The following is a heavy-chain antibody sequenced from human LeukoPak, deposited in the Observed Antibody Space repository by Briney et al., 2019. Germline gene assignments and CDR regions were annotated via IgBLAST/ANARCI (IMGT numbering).Heavy chain of an antibody. CDR1: GYTFTGYY. Sequence: ASVKVSCKASGYTFTGYYMHWVRQAPGQGPEWMGWINPNSGGTNYAQKFQGRVTMTRDTSISTAYMELSRLRSDDTAVYYCAREVDSSGYYYVFPPDYWGQGTLVTVSS. CDR2: INPNSGGT. D-gene: IGHD3-22*01. J-gene: IGHJ4*02. CDR3: AREVDSSGYYYVFPPDY. V-gene: IGHV1-2*02.